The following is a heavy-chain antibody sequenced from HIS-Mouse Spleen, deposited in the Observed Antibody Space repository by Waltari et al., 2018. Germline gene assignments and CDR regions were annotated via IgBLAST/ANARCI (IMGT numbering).Heavy chain of an antibody. D-gene: IGHD1-26*01. CDR2: INHSGST. V-gene: IGHV4-34*01. CDR1: GWSFSGYY. CDR3: ARGREEVGAGQDAFDI. Sequence: QVQLQQWGAGLLKPSETLSLTCAVYGWSFSGYYWSWIRQPPGQGLEWIGEINHSGSTNYNPSLKSRVTISVDTSKNQFSLKLSSVTAADTAVYYCARGREEVGAGQDAFDIWGQGTMVTVSS. J-gene: IGHJ3*02.